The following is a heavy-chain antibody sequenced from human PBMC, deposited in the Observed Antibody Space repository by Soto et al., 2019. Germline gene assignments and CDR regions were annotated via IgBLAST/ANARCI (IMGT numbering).Heavy chain of an antibody. Sequence: QVHLVESGGGVVQPGRSLRLSCAASGFTFSTYGMHWVRQAPGKGLEWVALIWNHGREDSYADSVKGRFTISRDNSKNTLWLQMNSLSADDTAVYYCVRGPWLVGDVNSFDYWGQGSLVTVSS. J-gene: IGHJ4*02. V-gene: IGHV3-33*01. CDR1: GFTFSTYG. D-gene: IGHD6-19*01. CDR3: VRGPWLVGDVNSFDY. CDR2: IWNHGRED.